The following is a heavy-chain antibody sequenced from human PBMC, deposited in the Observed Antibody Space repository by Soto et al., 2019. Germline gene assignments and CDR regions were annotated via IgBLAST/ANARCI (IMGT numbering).Heavy chain of an antibody. CDR3: AAVMGSNYDYVWGSLTFDD. D-gene: IGHD3-16*01. CDR2: ISGSGVST. CDR1: GFIFSTTA. J-gene: IGHJ4*02. V-gene: IGHV3-23*01. Sequence: GGSLRLSCAASGFIFSTTAMAWVRQAPGKGLEWVSTISGSGVSTYYTDSVKGRFTISRDNSKNTLYLQMNSLRAEDTAVYFCAAVMGSNYDYVWGSLTFDDWGQGTLVTVSS.